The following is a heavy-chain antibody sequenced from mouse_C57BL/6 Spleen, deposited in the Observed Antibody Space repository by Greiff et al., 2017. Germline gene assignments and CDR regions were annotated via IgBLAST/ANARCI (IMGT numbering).Heavy chain of an antibody. Sequence: QVQLQESGAELAKPGASVKLSCKASGYTFTSYWMHWVKQRPGQGLEWIGNINPSSGYTKYNQKFKDKATLTADKSSRAAYMQLSSLTYEDSAVYYCARREDFDYWGQGTTLTVSS. CDR2: INPSSGYT. V-gene: IGHV1-7*01. CDR3: ARREDFDY. J-gene: IGHJ2*01. CDR1: GYTFTSYW.